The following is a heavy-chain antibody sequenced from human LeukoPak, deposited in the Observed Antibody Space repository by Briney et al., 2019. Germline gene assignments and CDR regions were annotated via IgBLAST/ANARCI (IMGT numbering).Heavy chain of an antibody. CDR3: ARHLKGHDAFDI. Sequence: SETLSLTCTVSGGSISSSSYYWGWIRQPPGKGLEWIGSIYYSGSTYYNPSLKSRVTISVDTSKNQFSLKLSSVTAADTAVYYCARHLKGHDAFDIWGQGTMVTVSS. CDR1: GGSISSSSYY. J-gene: IGHJ3*02. CDR2: IYYSGST. V-gene: IGHV4-39*01.